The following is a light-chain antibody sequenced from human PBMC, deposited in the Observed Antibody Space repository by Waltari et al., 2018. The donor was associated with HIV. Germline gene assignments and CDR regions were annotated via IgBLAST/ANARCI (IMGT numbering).Light chain of an antibody. CDR2: DAS. Sequence: EIVLTQTPATLSLSPGERATLSCRASQNITYYLAWYQQKPGQAPRLLMYDASNRATGIPARFSGSGSGTDFNFTISSLEAEDIAVYYCQLRSKWPRVSFGQGTRLEIK. J-gene: IGKJ5*01. V-gene: IGKV3-11*01. CDR3: QLRSKWPRVS. CDR1: QNITYY.